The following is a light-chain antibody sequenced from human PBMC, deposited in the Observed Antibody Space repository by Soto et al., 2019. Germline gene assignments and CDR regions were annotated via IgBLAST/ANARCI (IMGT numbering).Light chain of an antibody. J-gene: IGLJ1*01. V-gene: IGLV1-40*01. CDR2: ENN. Sequence: QAVVTQPPSVSAAPGQRVTISCTGSSSNIGAGYEAHWYQQVPGTAPKLLIYENNNRPSGVADRFSGSKSGTSASLAITGLQAEDEAEYYCQSYDSSLSGNVFGTGTKLTVL. CDR1: SSNIGAGYE. CDR3: QSYDSSLSGNV.